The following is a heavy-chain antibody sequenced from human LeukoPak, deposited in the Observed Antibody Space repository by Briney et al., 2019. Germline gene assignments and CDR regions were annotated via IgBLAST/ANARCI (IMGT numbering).Heavy chain of an antibody. CDR3: TTGPGGDYYDSSGYYY. D-gene: IGHD3-22*01. Sequence: PGGSLRLSCAVSGFTFSNAWMSWVRQAPGKGLEWVGRIKSKTDGGTTDYAAPVKGRFTISRDDSKNTLYLQMNSLKTEDTAVYYCTTGPGGDYYDSSGYYYWGQGTLVTVSS. CDR1: GFTFSNAW. CDR2: IKSKTDGGTT. J-gene: IGHJ4*02. V-gene: IGHV3-15*01.